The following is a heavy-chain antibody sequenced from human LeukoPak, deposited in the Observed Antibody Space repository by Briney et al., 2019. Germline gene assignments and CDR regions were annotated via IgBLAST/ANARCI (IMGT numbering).Heavy chain of an antibody. J-gene: IGHJ3*02. Sequence: GGSLRLSCAASGFTFSSYAMHWVRQAPGKGLEWVAVISYDGSNKYYADSVKGRFTISRDNSKNTLYLQMNSLRAEDTAVYYCARDFIVVVPAALPYAFDIWGQGTMVTVSS. D-gene: IGHD2-2*01. V-gene: IGHV3-30-3*01. CDR2: ISYDGSNK. CDR1: GFTFSSYA. CDR3: ARDFIVVVPAALPYAFDI.